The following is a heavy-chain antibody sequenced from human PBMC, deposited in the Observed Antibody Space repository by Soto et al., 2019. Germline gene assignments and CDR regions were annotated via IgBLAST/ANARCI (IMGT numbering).Heavy chain of an antibody. D-gene: IGHD3-22*01. V-gene: IGHV4-4*07. CDR3: ARDYGYYDSSGYHLYEAFNV. CDR2: IYSSGST. Sequence: SXXLSLTCRVSGGSXHSVYWSWIRQSADKGLEWIGRIYSSGSTKYNPSLGGRVTMSLDTSKNQFSLTLTSVTAADTAVYYCARDYGYYDSSGYHLYEAFNVWGQGTMGTVSS. J-gene: IGHJ3*01. CDR1: GGSXHSVY.